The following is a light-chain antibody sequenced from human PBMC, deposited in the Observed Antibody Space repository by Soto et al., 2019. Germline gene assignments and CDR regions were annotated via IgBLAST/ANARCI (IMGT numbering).Light chain of an antibody. CDR2: AAS. CDR3: QQYNIWPLWP. CDR1: ESVTSS. J-gene: IGKJ1*01. V-gene: IGKV3-15*01. Sequence: ELVMTQSPATLSVSPGDRATLSCRASESVTSSLAWYQQKPGQPPRLLIYAASTRATDVPARFSGGGSETEFTLTISSLQSEDFAVYFCQQYNIWPLWPFGQGTKVDIK.